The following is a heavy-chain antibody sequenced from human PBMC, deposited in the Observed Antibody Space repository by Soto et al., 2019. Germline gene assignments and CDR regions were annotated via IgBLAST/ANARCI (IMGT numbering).Heavy chain of an antibody. CDR2: ISYDGSNK. D-gene: IGHD5-12*01. J-gene: IGHJ4*02. CDR3: AKTLSGYDYRFDY. Sequence: PGGSLRLSCAASGFTFSSYGMHWVRQAPGKGLEWVAVISYDGSNKYYADSVKGRFTISRDNSKNTLYLQMNSLRAEDTAVYYCAKTLSGYDYRFDYWGQGTLVTVSS. CDR1: GFTFSSYG. V-gene: IGHV3-30*18.